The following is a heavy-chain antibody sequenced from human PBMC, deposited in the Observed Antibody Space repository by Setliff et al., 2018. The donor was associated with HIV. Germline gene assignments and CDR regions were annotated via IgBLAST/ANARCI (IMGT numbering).Heavy chain of an antibody. CDR2: MNWNGDAL. V-gene: IGHV3-20*04. Sequence: GGSLRLSCAASGFNFAAYAMSWVRQAPGKGLEWVSGMNWNGDALGYADAVKGRFTISRDNAKNTLYLQMNSLRAEDTAVYYCAKDTVGGWNYPLDYWGQGTLVTVSS. CDR3: AKDTVGGWNYPLDY. CDR1: GFNFAAYA. J-gene: IGHJ4*02. D-gene: IGHD1-7*01.